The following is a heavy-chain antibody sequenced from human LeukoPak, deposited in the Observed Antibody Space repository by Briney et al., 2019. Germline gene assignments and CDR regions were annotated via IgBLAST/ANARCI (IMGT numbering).Heavy chain of an antibody. CDR1: GFTFSSYA. CDR2: ISGSGGST. D-gene: IGHD6-13*01. J-gene: IGHJ6*03. CDR3: TTVAAAGTRMGYYYYMDV. V-gene: IGHV3-23*01. Sequence: GGSLRLSCAASGFTFSSYAMSWVRQAPGKGLEWVSGISGSGGSTYYADSVKGRFTISRDNSKNTLYLQMNSLRAEDTAVYYCTTVAAAGTRMGYYYYMDVWGKGTTVTISS.